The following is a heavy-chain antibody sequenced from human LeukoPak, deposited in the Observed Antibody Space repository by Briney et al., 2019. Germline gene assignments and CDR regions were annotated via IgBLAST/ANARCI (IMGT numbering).Heavy chain of an antibody. V-gene: IGHV4-59*11. CDR3: ARGGRYSSSWYGY. CDR2: IYYSGST. J-gene: IGHJ4*02. Sequence: SETLSLTCTVSGGSISSHYWSWIRQPPGKGLEWIGYIYYSGSTNYNPSLKGRVTISVDTSKNQFSLKLSSVTAADTAVYYCARGGRYSSSWYGYWGQGTLVTVSS. D-gene: IGHD6-13*01. CDR1: GGSISSHY.